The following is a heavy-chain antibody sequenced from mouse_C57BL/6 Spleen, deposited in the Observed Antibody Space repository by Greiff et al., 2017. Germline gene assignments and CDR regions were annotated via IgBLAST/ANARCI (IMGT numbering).Heavy chain of an antibody. CDR1: GYTFTSYW. V-gene: IGHV1-5*01. CDR3: TRGDDYDWDFDV. D-gene: IGHD2-4*01. Sequence: VHVKQSGTVLARPGASVKMSCKTSGYTFTSYWMHWVKQRPGQGLEGIGAIYPGNSDTSYNQKFKGKAKLTAVTSASTAYMELSSLTNEDSAVYYCTRGDDYDWDFDVWGTGTTVTVSS. CDR2: IYPGNSDT. J-gene: IGHJ1*03.